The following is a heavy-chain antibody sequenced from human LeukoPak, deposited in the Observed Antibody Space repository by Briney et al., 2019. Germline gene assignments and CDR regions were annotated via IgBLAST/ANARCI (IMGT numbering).Heavy chain of an antibody. D-gene: IGHD5-24*01. CDR2: IKSKTDGGTR. CDR1: GFTFSNAW. CDR3: TPSRGY. Sequence: TGGSLRLSCAASGFTFSNAWMSWVRQARGEGVEWVGRIKSKTDGGTRDYAAPVKGRFTISGDDSKNTLYLQMNSLKTEDTAVYYCTPSRGYWGQGTLVTVSS. V-gene: IGHV3-15*01. J-gene: IGHJ4*02.